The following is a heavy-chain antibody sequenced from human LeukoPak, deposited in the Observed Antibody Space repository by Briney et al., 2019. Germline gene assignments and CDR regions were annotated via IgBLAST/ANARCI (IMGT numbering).Heavy chain of an antibody. CDR1: GGSISSGSYY. D-gene: IGHD3-3*01. CDR2: IYTSGST. Sequence: SQTLSLTCTVSGGSISSGSYYWSWIRQPAGKGLEWIGRIYTSGSTNYNPSLKSRVTISVDTSKNQFSLKLRSVTAADTAVYYCARGTYEWSGTKYYFDYWGQGTLVTVSS. CDR3: ARGTYEWSGTKYYFDY. J-gene: IGHJ4*02. V-gene: IGHV4-61*02.